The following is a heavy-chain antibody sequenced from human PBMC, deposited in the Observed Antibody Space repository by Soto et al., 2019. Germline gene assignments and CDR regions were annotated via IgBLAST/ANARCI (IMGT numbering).Heavy chain of an antibody. CDR1: GYTFTSYY. V-gene: IGHV1-2*02. Sequence: ASVKVSCKASGYTFTSYYIHWVRQAPGQGLEWMGWINPITGGTNYAPKFQGRVTMTRDTSITTAYMELSRLRSDDTAVYYCARVATGAALDYWGQGTLVTVSS. CDR2: INPITGGT. D-gene: IGHD1-26*01. CDR3: ARVATGAALDY. J-gene: IGHJ4*02.